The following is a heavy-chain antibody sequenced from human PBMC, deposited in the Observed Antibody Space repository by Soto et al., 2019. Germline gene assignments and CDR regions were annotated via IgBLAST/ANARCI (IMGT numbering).Heavy chain of an antibody. Sequence: PGGSLRLSCAASGFTFSSYAMHWVRQAPGKGLEWVAVISYDGSNKYYADSVKGRFTISRDNSKNTLYLQMNSLRAEDTAVYYCARDDYSNYKKGYYYYGMDVWGQGTTVTVSS. CDR1: GFTFSSYA. CDR3: ARDDYSNYKKGYYYYGMDV. CDR2: ISYDGSNK. D-gene: IGHD4-4*01. V-gene: IGHV3-30-3*01. J-gene: IGHJ6*02.